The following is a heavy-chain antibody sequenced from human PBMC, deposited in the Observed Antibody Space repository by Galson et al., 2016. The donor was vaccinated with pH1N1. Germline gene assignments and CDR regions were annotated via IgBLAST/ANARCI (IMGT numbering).Heavy chain of an antibody. CDR2: IYTSGST. J-gene: IGHJ5*02. Sequence: SETLSLTCTVSGGSISSNYWSWIRQPAGKGLEWIGRIYTSGSTNYNPSLKSRVTMSVDTSKNQFSLKLSPVTAADTAVYYCARTLWFGELGKWFDPWGQGTLVTVSS. CDR3: ARTLWFGELGKWFDP. D-gene: IGHD3-10*01. CDR1: GGSISSNY. V-gene: IGHV4-4*07.